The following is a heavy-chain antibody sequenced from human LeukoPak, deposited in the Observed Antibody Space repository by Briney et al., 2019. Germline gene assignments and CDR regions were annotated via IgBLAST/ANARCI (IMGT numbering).Heavy chain of an antibody. Sequence: PGGSLRLSCAASGFTFSSYWMSWVRQAPGKGLEWVANIKQDGSEKYYVDSVKGRFTISRDNAKNSLYLQMNSLRAEDTAVYYCARDPVPSDYGDYVNSYFDYWGQGTLVTVSS. D-gene: IGHD4-17*01. J-gene: IGHJ4*02. CDR3: ARDPVPSDYGDYVNSYFDY. CDR1: GFTFSSYW. V-gene: IGHV3-7*01. CDR2: IKQDGSEK.